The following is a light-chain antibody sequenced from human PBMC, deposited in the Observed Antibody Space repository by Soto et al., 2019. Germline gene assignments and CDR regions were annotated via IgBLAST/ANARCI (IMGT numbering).Light chain of an antibody. J-gene: IGLJ3*02. CDR2: DVS. V-gene: IGLV2-11*01. CDR3: CSYAGSYTWV. CDR1: SSDVGSYNL. Sequence: QSALTQPRSVSGSPGQSVTISCAGTSSDVGSYNLVSWYQQHPVKAPKLMIYDVSDRPSGVPDRFSGSKSGDTASLTISGLQAEDEADYYCCSYAGSYTWVFGGGTKVTVL.